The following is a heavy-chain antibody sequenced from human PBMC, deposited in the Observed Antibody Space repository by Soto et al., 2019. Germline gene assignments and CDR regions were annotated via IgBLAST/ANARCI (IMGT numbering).Heavy chain of an antibody. CDR1: GFTFSSYA. CDR2: ISYDGSNK. CDR3: ARDRPEGYKMLTIRYYYYGMDV. V-gene: IGHV3-30-3*01. J-gene: IGHJ6*02. Sequence: GGSLRLSCAASGFTFSSYAMHWVRQAPGKGLEWVAVISYDGSNKYYADSVKGRFTISRDNSKNTLYLQMNSLRAEDTAVYYCARDRPEGYKMLTIRYYYYGMDVWGQGTTVTVSS. D-gene: IGHD3-9*01.